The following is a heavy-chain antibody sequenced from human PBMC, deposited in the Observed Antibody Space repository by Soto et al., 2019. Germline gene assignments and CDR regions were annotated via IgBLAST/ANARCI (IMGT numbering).Heavy chain of an antibody. J-gene: IGHJ5*02. V-gene: IGHV1-69*02. CDR1: GGTCSRFT. D-gene: IGHD3-10*01. CDR3: ARVSTEVRGVYPEVDGFDP. CDR2: IIPIPGIA. Sequence: QVQLVQSGAEVKKPGSSVKVSCKASGGTCSRFTISWVRQAPGHGLELIGRIIPIPGIANHAQKFQGRGTVTADKSTSTDYMELSSMRSGDTAVYFFARVSTEVRGVYPEVDGFDPWGQGTLVSVSS.